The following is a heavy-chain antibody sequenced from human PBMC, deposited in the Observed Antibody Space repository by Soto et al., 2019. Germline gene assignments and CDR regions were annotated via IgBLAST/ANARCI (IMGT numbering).Heavy chain of an antibody. CDR2: ISGSGGST. CDR3: ARGVYGYYYGMDV. Sequence: LRLSCAASGFTFSSYAMSWVRQAPGKGLEWVSAISGSGGSTYYADSVKGRFTISRDNAKNSLSLQMNSLRVEDTAVYFCARGVYGYYYGMDVWGQGTTVTVS. D-gene: IGHD3-10*01. J-gene: IGHJ6*02. CDR1: GFTFSSYA. V-gene: IGHV3-23*01.